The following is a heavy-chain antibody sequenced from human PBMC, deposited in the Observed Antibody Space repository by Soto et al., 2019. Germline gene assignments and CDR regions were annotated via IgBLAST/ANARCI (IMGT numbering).Heavy chain of an antibody. CDR3: AKARVRIVGANSFDY. D-gene: IGHD1-26*01. Sequence: SETLSLTCTVSGGSMSSYYWTWIRQPPGKGLEWIGFIHYGGGTVYNPALRSRVTVTVETSKDTLYLQMNSLGPDDTAVYFCAKARVRIVGANSFDYWGQGTPVTVSS. CDR1: GGSMSSYY. V-gene: IGHV4-59*01. CDR2: IHYGGGT. J-gene: IGHJ4*02.